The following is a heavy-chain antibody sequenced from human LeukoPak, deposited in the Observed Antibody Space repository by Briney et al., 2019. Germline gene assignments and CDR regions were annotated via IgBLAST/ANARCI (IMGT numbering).Heavy chain of an antibody. Sequence: GESLKISCRGSGYRFNSYWIGWVRQMPGKGLEWMGIIFPGDSDTKYSPSFQGQVTISVDKSVSTAYLQWSSLKASDTAIYYCARPGNYYYSWGRGGHDYYFDYWGQGTLVTVSS. CDR1: GYRFNSYW. CDR3: ARPGNYYYSWGRGGHDYYFDY. D-gene: IGHD3-10*01. J-gene: IGHJ4*02. CDR2: IFPGDSDT. V-gene: IGHV5-51*01.